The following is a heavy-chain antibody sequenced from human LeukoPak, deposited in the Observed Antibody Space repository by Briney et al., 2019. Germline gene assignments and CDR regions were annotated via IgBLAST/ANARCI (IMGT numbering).Heavy chain of an antibody. V-gene: IGHV4-34*01. J-gene: IGHJ5*02. CDR3: ARGVVVVAATIWFDH. D-gene: IGHD2-15*01. CDR1: GGSFIGYY. CDR2: INHSGST. Sequence: TSEPLSLTCAVSGGSFIGYYWSWIRQPPGKGLEWIGEINHSGSTNYNPSLKSRVTISVDTSKNQFSLRLSSVTAADTAVYYCARGVVVVAATIWFDHWGQGTLVTVSS.